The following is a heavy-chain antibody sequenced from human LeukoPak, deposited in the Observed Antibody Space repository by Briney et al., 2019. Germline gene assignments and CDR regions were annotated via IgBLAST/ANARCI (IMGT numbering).Heavy chain of an antibody. D-gene: IGHD2-2*01. V-gene: IGHV4-34*01. CDR3: ARGLRYDPNDY. J-gene: IGHJ4*02. CDR1: GGSFSGYY. CDR2: INHSGST. Sequence: PSETLSLTYAVYGGSFSGYYWSWIRQPPGKGLEWIGEINHSGSTNYSASLKSRVTISVDTSKNHVSLKLSTVTAADTAVYYCARGLRYDPNDYWGQGTLVTVSS.